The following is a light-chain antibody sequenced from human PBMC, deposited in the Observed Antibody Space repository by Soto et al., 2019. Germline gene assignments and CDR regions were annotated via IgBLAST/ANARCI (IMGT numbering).Light chain of an antibody. CDR1: SSNIGAGYD. V-gene: IGLV1-40*01. J-gene: IGLJ1*01. CDR3: QSYDSSLSGSYV. CDR2: GNS. Sequence: QSVLTQPPSVSGAPGQRVNISCTGSSSNIGAGYDVHWYQQLPGTAPKLLIYGNSNRPSGVPDRFSGSKSDTSASLAITGLQAEDVADYYCQSYDSSLSGSYVFGTGTKVTVL.